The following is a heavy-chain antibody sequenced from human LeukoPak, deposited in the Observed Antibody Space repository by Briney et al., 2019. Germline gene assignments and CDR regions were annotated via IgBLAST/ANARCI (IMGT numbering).Heavy chain of an antibody. J-gene: IGHJ5*02. CDR2: IIPIFGTA. Sequence: GASVKVSCKASGYTFTGYYMHWVRQAPGQGLEWMGGIIPIFGTANYAQKFQGRVTITADESTSTAYMELSSLRSEDTAVYYCASVRYSSSWYDWFDPWGQGTLVTVSS. CDR1: GYTFTGYY. V-gene: IGHV1-69*13. CDR3: ASVRYSSSWYDWFDP. D-gene: IGHD6-13*01.